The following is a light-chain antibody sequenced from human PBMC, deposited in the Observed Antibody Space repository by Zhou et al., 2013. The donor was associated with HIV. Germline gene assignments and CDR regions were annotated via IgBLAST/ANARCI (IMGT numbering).Light chain of an antibody. Sequence: EIVLTQSPGTLSLSPGERATLSCRASQSVSSNSLAWYRQKPGQAPRLLIYDASSRAAGIPDRFSGSGSGTEFTLTISSVQSEDFAVYYCQQYFDWPRTFGQGTKVEIK. J-gene: IGKJ1*01. V-gene: IGKV3-20*01. CDR2: DAS. CDR3: QQYFDWPRT. CDR1: QSVSSNS.